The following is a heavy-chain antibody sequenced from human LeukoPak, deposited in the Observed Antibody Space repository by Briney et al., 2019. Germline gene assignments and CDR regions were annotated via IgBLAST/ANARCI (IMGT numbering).Heavy chain of an antibody. Sequence: GGSLRLSCAASGFTFSTYGISWVRQAPGKGLEWVSVISDSGSSTYYADSVKGRFTISRDNAKNSLYLQMNSLRAEDTAVYYCAREPLSGYDEGYFDYWGQGTLVTVSS. CDR3: AREPLSGYDEGYFDY. J-gene: IGHJ4*02. CDR1: GFTFSTYG. D-gene: IGHD5-12*01. V-gene: IGHV3-23*01. CDR2: ISDSGSST.